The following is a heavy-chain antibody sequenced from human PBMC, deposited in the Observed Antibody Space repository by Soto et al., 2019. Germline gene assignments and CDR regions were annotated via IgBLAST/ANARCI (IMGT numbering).Heavy chain of an antibody. CDR1: AFTCSTYS. CDR2: ISSSSSYI. CDR3: ARDRPNSNDFSMWSY. J-gene: IGHJ4*02. Sequence: KPGGSLRLSCAASAFTCSTYSMSWVRQAPGKGLEWVSSISSSSSYINYADSVKGRFTISRDNSKNSLYLQMNSLRAEDTAVYYCARDRPNSNDFSMWSYWRKGPRGTVSS. V-gene: IGHV3-21*01. D-gene: IGHD3-3*01.